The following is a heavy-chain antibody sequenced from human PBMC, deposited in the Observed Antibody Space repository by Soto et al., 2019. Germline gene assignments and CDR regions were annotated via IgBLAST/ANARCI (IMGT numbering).Heavy chain of an antibody. V-gene: IGHV4-30-2*01. Sequence: SETLSLTCAFIGGALSSGGYAWTWIRQPPGKGLEWIGHIYLTGITYYNPSLKSRVTLSVDRSKNQFSLTLSSVTAADTAVYYCARGHYGGHGLHVWGQGTTVT. CDR3: ARGHYGGHGLHV. CDR2: IYLTGIT. J-gene: IGHJ6*02. D-gene: IGHD4-17*01. CDR1: GGALSSGGYA.